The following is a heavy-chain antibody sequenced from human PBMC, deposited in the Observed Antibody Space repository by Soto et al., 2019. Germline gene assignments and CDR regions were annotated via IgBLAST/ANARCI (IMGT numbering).Heavy chain of an antibody. V-gene: IGHV3-7*04. CDR2: IKPDGSER. J-gene: IGHJ4*02. D-gene: IGHD7-27*01. CDR3: ATDLNWEHY. CDR1: GFTFGTYW. Sequence: EVQLVESGGGLVQPGGSLRLSCEASGFTFGTYWMTWVRQPPGKGLECVADIKPDGSERYYVDSVKGRFTISRDNAKNSLYLHMNSLRAEDTAVYYCATDLNWEHYWGQGTLVTVS.